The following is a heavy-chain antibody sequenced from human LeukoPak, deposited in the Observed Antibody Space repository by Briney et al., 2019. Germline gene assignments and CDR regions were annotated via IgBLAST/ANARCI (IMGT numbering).Heavy chain of an antibody. CDR1: GYTFTLYY. CDR2: ISPSDGAT. V-gene: IGHV1-46*01. Sequence: ASVKVSCKASGYTFTLYYIHWVRQAPGQGLEWMGMISPSDGATTYAQRFQGRVTMTRDMSTTTVYMDLRTLRSEDTAVYFCVREQRGWLIGNWGGLFASYYTYYYMDVWGRGTTVTVSS. J-gene: IGHJ6*03. CDR3: VREQRGWLIGNWGGLFASYYTYYYMDV. D-gene: IGHD7-27*01.